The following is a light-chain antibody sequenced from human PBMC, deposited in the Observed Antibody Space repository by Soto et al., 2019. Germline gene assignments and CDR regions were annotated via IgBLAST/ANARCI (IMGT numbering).Light chain of an antibody. Sequence: EIVLTQSPATLSLSPGASATLSCRASQSVSSYLAWYQQKPGQAPRLLIYDASNRATGIPARFSGSGSGTDFTLTISRLEPEEFAVYYCQQYGSSPITVGQGTRLEIK. J-gene: IGKJ5*01. CDR2: DAS. V-gene: IGKV3-20*01. CDR1: QSVSSY. CDR3: QQYGSSPIT.